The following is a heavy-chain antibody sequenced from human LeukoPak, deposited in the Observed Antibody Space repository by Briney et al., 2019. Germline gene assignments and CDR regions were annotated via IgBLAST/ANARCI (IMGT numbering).Heavy chain of an antibody. V-gene: IGHV3-43*02. D-gene: IGHD3-22*01. CDR3: ARSSGSYRPFDS. CDR1: GFTFDDYA. CDR2: ISGDGGST. Sequence: GGSLRLSCAASGFTFDDYAMHWVRQAPGKGLEWVSLISGDGGSTYYADSVKGRFTISRDNSKNSQYLQMTSLRAEDTAVYYCARSSGSYRPFDSWGQGILVTVSS. J-gene: IGHJ5*01.